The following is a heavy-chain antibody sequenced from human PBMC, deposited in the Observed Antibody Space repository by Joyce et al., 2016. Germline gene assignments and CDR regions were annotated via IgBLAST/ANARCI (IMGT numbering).Heavy chain of an antibody. V-gene: IGHV4-34*01. D-gene: IGHD4-11*01. Sequence: QVQLQHWGAGLLKPSETLSLTCAVYGGSCSEYYWSWIRQPPGKGLEWIGEIIHSGHTNYNPSLKIRVTMSIDTTKNQFSLKLSSVTAADTAVYYCARGYYSNYDDPWGQGTLVTVSS. CDR2: IIHSGHT. CDR3: ARGYYSNYDDP. CDR1: GGSCSEYY. J-gene: IGHJ5*02.